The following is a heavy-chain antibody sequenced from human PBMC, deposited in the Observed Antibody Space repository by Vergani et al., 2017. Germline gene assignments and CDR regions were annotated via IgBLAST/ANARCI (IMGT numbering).Heavy chain of an antibody. CDR2: IYTSGAT. V-gene: IGHV4-61*02. J-gene: IGHJ6*03. CDR1: GGSFSTGGQS. CDR3: ARASLRALVGYYYYMDV. Sequence: QVQLQESGPGLVKPSQTLSLTCTVSGGSFSTGGQSWTWLRQSAGKGLEWIGRIYTSGATNYNPSLRSRAIMSVDASKKQFSLWVNSVTAADTAVYFCARASLRALVGYYYYMDVWGKGKPVVVSS. D-gene: IGHD3-16*02.